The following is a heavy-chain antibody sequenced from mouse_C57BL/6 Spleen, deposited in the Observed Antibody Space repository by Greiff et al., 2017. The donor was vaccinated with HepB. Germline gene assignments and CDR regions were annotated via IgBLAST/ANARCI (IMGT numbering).Heavy chain of an antibody. CDR1: GFTFSSYA. V-gene: IGHV5-9-1*02. CDR3: TREDTTVVPSYFDY. Sequence: EVHLVESGEGLVKPGGSLKLSCAASGFTFSSYAMSWVRQTPEKRLEWVAYISSGGDYIYYADTVKGRFTISRDNARNTLYLQMSSLKSEDTAMYYCTREDTTVVPSYFDYWGQGTTLTVSS. D-gene: IGHD1-1*01. J-gene: IGHJ2*01. CDR2: ISSGGDYI.